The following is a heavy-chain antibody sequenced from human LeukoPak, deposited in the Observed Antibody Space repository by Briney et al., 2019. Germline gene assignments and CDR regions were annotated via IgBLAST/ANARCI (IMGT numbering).Heavy chain of an antibody. CDR1: GFTFSNYS. Sequence: PGGSLRLSCAASGFTFSNYSMNWVRQAPGKGLEWVSAISGSGGSTYYADSVKGRFTISRDNSKNTLYLQMNSLRAEDTAVYYCAKSGGNYYYDSSGYYPPYYFDYWGQGTLVTVSS. D-gene: IGHD3-22*01. J-gene: IGHJ4*02. CDR2: ISGSGGST. V-gene: IGHV3-23*01. CDR3: AKSGGNYYYDSSGYYPPYYFDY.